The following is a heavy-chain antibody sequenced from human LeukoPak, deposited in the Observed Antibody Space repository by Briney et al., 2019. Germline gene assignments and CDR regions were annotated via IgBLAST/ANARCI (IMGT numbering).Heavy chain of an antibody. J-gene: IGHJ4*02. D-gene: IGHD6-19*01. CDR2: INPNSGGT. Sequence: ASVKVSCKASGYTFTGYHMHWVRQAPGQGLEWMGWINPNSGGTNYAQKFQGRVTMTRDTSISTAYMELSRLRSDDTAVYYCARDHRIAVAGTGWGYWGQGTLVTVSS. CDR3: ARDHRIAVAGTGWGY. V-gene: IGHV1-2*02. CDR1: GYTFTGYH.